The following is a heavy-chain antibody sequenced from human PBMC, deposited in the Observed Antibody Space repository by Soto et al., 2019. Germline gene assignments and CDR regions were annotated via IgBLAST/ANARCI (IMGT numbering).Heavy chain of an antibody. V-gene: IGHV4-59*01. CDR3: ARTQLGSFDI. J-gene: IGHJ3*02. CDR1: GGSISTYY. D-gene: IGHD3-16*01. Sequence: QVQLQESGPGLVKPSETLSLTCTVSGGSISTYYWSWIRQPPGKGLEWIGYIYHTGSTIYNPSLKSRVNISVDTSKKQFSLRLRSGTAADTAVYYCARTQLGSFDIWGQGTMVTVSS. CDR2: IYHTGST.